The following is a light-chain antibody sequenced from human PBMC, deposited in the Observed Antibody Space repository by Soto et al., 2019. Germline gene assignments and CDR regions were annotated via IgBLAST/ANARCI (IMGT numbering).Light chain of an antibody. CDR1: SSDVGGYNY. CDR3: TSFTRSGTLV. J-gene: IGLJ2*01. V-gene: IGLV2-14*01. CDR2: EVS. Sequence: QSVLPQPASVSGSPGQSITISCTGTSSDVGGYNYVSWYQQFPGKAPKLMIYEVSNRPSGVSNRFSGSKSGNTASLTISGLQAEDEADYYCTSFTRSGTLVFGGGTKLTVL.